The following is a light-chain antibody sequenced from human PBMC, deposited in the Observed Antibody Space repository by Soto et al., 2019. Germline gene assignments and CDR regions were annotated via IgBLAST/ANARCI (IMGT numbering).Light chain of an antibody. CDR2: GAS. CDR3: QQYGSSLT. V-gene: IGKV3-20*01. CDR1: QSVGSD. Sequence: EIVMTQSPATLSVSPVERATLSCRASQSVGSDLAWYQQKPGQAPRLVIYGASSRATGIPDRFSGSGSGTDFTLTISRLEPEDFAVYYCQQYGSSLTFGGGTKVDI. J-gene: IGKJ4*01.